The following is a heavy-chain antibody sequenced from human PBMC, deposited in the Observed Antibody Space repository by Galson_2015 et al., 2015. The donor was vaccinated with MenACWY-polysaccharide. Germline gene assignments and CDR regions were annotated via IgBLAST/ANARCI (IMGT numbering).Heavy chain of an antibody. Sequence: SLRLSCAASGFTFGSYDMHWVRQAPGKGLEWVAFIWYDGTNKYYADSLKGRFTISRDNSKNTLYLQMNSLRTEDTAVYYCARRPSRSRYDFDYWGQGTLVTVSS. CDR2: IWYDGTNK. CDR1: GFTFGSYD. CDR3: ARRPSRSRYDFDY. J-gene: IGHJ4*02. V-gene: IGHV3-33*08. D-gene: IGHD6-6*01.